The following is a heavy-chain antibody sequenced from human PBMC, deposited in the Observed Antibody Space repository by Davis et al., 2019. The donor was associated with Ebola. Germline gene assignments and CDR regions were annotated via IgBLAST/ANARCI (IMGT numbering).Heavy chain of an antibody. CDR3: AKMHDYADNWFFGL. Sequence: PGGSLRLSCAASGFTLSSYGMHWVRQAPGKGLEWVAVISYDGSNKYYADSVKGRFTISRDNSKNTLYLQMNGLRTEDTAVYRCAKMHDYADNWFFGLWGRGTLVTVSS. J-gene: IGHJ2*01. CDR2: ISYDGSNK. D-gene: IGHD4-17*01. V-gene: IGHV3-30*18. CDR1: GFTLSSYG.